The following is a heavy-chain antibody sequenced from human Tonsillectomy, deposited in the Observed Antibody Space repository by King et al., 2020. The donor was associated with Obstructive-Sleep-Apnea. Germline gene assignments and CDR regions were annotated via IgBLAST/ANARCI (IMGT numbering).Heavy chain of an antibody. CDR1: GFTFSSDA. Sequence: VQLVESGGGLVQPGGSLRLSCAASGFTFSSDAMSWVRQAPVKGLEWVSGISGSGGSRYYSDSVRGRFTISRDNSKNTLYLQMKSLRAEDTAVYYCAKDREMATTGYWYFDLWGRGTLVTVSS. CDR2: ISGSGGSR. V-gene: IGHV3-23*04. CDR3: AKDREMATTGYWYFDL. D-gene: IGHD5-24*01. J-gene: IGHJ2*01.